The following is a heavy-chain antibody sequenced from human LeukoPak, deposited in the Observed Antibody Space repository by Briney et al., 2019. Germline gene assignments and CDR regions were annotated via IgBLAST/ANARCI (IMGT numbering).Heavy chain of an antibody. CDR3: AYGEYYYDSSGSRDAFDI. Sequence: SETLSLTCAVYGGSFRGYYWSWIRQPPGKGLGWIGEINHSGSTNYNPSLKRRVTISVDTSKNQFSLKLSSVTAADTAVYYCAYGEYYYDSSGSRDAFDIWGQGTKVTVSS. V-gene: IGHV4-34*01. D-gene: IGHD3-22*01. CDR1: GGSFRGYY. J-gene: IGHJ3*02. CDR2: INHSGST.